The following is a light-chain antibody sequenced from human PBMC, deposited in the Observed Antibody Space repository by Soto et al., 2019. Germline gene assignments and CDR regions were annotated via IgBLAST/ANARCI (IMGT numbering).Light chain of an antibody. V-gene: IGLV2-14*03. CDR2: DVN. CDR3: SSHSSSSTLVV. J-gene: IGLJ2*01. CDR1: SSDVGGYNY. Sequence: QSALTQPASMSGSPGQSITISCTGTSSDVGGYNYVSWYRQHPGKAPKLMTYDVNNRPSGVSNRFSGSKSGNTASLTISGLQAEDEADYYCSSHSSSSTLVVFGGGTKVTVL.